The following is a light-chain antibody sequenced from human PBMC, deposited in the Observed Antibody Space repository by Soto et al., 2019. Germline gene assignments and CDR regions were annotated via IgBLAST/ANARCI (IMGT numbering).Light chain of an antibody. Sequence: EIVLTHSPATLSLSPGERAPPSCRARQSVTTSLAWYQQKPGQAPRLLIFDTSNRAAGIPDRFSGSGSGTDFTLTISRLEPEDFAVYYCQQYGSSPTFGQGTKVDI. CDR3: QQYGSSPT. V-gene: IGKV3-20*01. CDR1: QSVTTS. J-gene: IGKJ1*01. CDR2: DTS.